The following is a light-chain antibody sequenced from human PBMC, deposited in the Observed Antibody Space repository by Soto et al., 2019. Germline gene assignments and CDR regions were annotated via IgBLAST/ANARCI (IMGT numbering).Light chain of an antibody. CDR3: GAWDSSPSAFV. CDR1: SSNIGKNH. V-gene: IGLV1-51*01. J-gene: IGLJ1*01. Sequence: QSALTQPPSVSAAPGQKVTISCSGVSSNIGKNHVSWYQHLPGTAPKLLIYNTTKRPSGIPDRFSVSKSVTSATLVITGLQTGDEADYYCGAWDSSPSAFVFGTGTKVTVL. CDR2: NTT.